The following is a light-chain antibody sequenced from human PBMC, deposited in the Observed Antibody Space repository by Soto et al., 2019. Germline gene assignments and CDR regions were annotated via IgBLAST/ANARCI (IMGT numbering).Light chain of an antibody. CDR2: NND. V-gene: IGLV1-40*01. Sequence: QPVLTQPPSVSGAPGQRVTISCTGSSSNIGAGYDVHWYLQLPGTAPKLLISNNDIRPSGVPDRFSGSKSGTSASLAIAGLQAEDEAVFYCQSYDNSLTACVFGGGTKLT. CDR3: QSYDNSLTACV. J-gene: IGLJ2*01. CDR1: SSNIGAGYD.